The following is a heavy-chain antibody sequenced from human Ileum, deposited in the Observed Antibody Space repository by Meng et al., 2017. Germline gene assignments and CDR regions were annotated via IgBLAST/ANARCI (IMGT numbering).Heavy chain of an antibody. CDR2: VYYSGHT. D-gene: IGHD1-26*01. CDR1: GDSVSSDNYY. CDR3: ARTPLYSGSYYFDP. Sequence: QVQLQDSGPALVRPSETLSLTCTLSGDSVSSDNYYWSWIRQPPGKGLEWIGYVYYSGHTDCNPSLKSRLSISIDTSKNHFSLKLSSVTAADTAVYYCARTPLYSGSYYFDPWGQGALVTVSS. J-gene: IGHJ4*02. V-gene: IGHV4-61*03.